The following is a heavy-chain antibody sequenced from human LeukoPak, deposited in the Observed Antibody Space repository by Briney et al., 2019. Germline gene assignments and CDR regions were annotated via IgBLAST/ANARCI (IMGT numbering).Heavy chain of an antibody. D-gene: IGHD6-13*01. Sequence: PGGSLRLSCAASGFTFSGYTMTWVRQAPGKGLEWVSSISNISTYIYYADSVKGRFTISRDNAKNSLYLQMNSLRAEDTAVYYCARDIVIAAAGFYYMDVWGKGTTVTVSS. CDR1: GFTFSGYT. V-gene: IGHV3-21*01. J-gene: IGHJ6*03. CDR2: ISNISTYI. CDR3: ARDIVIAAAGFYYMDV.